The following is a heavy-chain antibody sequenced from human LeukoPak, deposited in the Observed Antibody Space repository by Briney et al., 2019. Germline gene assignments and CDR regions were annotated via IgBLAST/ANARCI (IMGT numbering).Heavy chain of an antibody. D-gene: IGHD6-13*01. V-gene: IGHV3-23*01. CDR2: ISGSGGST. J-gene: IGHJ5*02. CDR1: GFTFSSYA. CDR3: ANTSGSSSWYREDWFDP. Sequence: GGSLRLSCAASGFTFSSYAMSWVRQAPGKGLEWVSAISGSGGSTYYADSVKGRFTISRDNSKNTLYLQMNSLRAEDTAVYYCANTSGSSSWYREDWFDPWGQGTLVTVSS.